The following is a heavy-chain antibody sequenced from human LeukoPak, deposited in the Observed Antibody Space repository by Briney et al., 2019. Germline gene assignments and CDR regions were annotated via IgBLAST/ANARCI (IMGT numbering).Heavy chain of an antibody. Sequence: SETLSLTCTVSGGSISSYYWSWIRQPPGKGLEWIGYIYYSGSTNYNPSLKSRVTISVDTSKNQFSLKLSSVTAADTAVYYCARDHGGYPKYFDYWGQGTLVTVSS. D-gene: IGHD4-17*01. J-gene: IGHJ4*02. CDR2: IYYSGST. CDR3: ARDHGGYPKYFDY. V-gene: IGHV4-59*01. CDR1: GGSISSYY.